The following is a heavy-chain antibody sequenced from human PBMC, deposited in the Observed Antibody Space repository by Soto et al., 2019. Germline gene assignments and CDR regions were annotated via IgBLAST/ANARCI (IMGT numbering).Heavy chain of an antibody. J-gene: IGHJ4*02. V-gene: IGHV4-39*01. CDR1: GESISSSSYY. CDR3: ARQRTTVVTQAYFDH. CDR2: IYYSGRT. Sequence: SETLSLTCIVSGESISSSSYYWGWIRQPPGKGLEWIGSIYYSGRTYYNPSFKSRVTISIGTSKNQFSLKLSSVTATDTAVYYCARQRTTVVTQAYFDHWGQGALVTVSS. D-gene: IGHD2-21*02.